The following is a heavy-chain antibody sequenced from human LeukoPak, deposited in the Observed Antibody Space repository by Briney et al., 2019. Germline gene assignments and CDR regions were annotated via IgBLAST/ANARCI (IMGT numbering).Heavy chain of an antibody. V-gene: IGHV4-59*12. CDR2: IYYSGST. D-gene: IGHD2-2*01. CDR3: ARDRGCSSTSCSNNWFDP. J-gene: IGHJ5*02. CDR1: GGSISSYY. Sequence: SETLSLTCTVSGGSISSYYWSWIRQPPGKGLEWIGYIYYSGSTNYSPSLKSRVTISVDTSKNQFSLKLSSVTAADTAVYYCARDRGCSSTSCSNNWFDPWGQGTLVTVSS.